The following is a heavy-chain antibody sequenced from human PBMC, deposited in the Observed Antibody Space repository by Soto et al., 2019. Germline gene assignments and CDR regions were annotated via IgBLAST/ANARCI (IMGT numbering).Heavy chain of an antibody. V-gene: IGHV1-2*02. CDR3: ARTYANRYDILTGPDY. CDR2: INPNSGGT. D-gene: IGHD3-9*01. J-gene: IGHJ4*02. Sequence: ASVKVSCKASGYTFTGYYMHWVRQAPGQGLEWMGWINPNSGGTNYAQKFQGRVTMTRDTSISTAYMELSRLRSDDTAVYYCARTYANRYDILTGPDYWGQGTLVTVSS. CDR1: GYTFTGYY.